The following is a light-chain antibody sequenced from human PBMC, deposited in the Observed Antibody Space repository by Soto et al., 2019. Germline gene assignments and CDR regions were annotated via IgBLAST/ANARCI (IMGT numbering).Light chain of an antibody. CDR3: QQYGSSPPWT. CDR1: QSVSSSY. J-gene: IGKJ1*01. V-gene: IGKV3-20*01. CDR2: GAS. Sequence: EIVLTQSPGTLSLSPGERATLSCRASQSVSSSYLAWYQQKPGQAPRLLIYGASSRATGIPDRFSGSGSGTDFTLTISRLGPEDFAVYYCQQYGSSPPWTFGKGTKVEI.